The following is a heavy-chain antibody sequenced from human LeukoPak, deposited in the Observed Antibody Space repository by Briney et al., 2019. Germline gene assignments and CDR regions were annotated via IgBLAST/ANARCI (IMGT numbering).Heavy chain of an antibody. V-gene: IGHV3-30*04. CDR1: GFTFSSYA. CDR3: AREEVSSS. CDR2: ISYDGSNK. J-gene: IGHJ4*02. D-gene: IGHD2-8*01. Sequence: AGRSLRLSCGASGFTFSSYAMHWVRQAPGKGLEWVAVISYDGSNKYYADSVKGRFTISRDNSKNTLYLQMNSLRAEDTAVYYCAREEVSSSWGKGTLVTVSS.